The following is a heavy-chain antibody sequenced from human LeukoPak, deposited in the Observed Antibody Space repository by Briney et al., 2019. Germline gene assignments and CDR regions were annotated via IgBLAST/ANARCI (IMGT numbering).Heavy chain of an antibody. J-gene: IGHJ4*02. V-gene: IGHV3-23*01. D-gene: IGHD3-22*01. CDR2: LTSSGDTT. CDR3: AKDFYDSSGSRYDY. Sequence: GGSLRLSCAASGFTFTNYAMIWVRQAPGKGLEWVSSLTSSGDTTYYADSVKGRFTVSRDNSKNTLFLQMNSLRAEDTAVYYCAKDFYDSSGSRYDYWGQGTLVTVSS. CDR1: GFTFTNYA.